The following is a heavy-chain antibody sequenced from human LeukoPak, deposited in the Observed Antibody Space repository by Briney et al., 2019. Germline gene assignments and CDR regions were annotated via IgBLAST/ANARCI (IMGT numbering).Heavy chain of an antibody. V-gene: IGHV1-2*02. J-gene: IGHJ6*02. CDR3: ARGSGWYQYGMDV. Sequence: ASVTVSCKASGYTFTGYYMHWVRQAPGQGLEWMGWINPNSGGTNYAQKFQGGVTMTRDTSISTAYMELSRLISDDTAVYYCARGSGWYQYGMDVWGQGTTVTVSS. CDR1: GYTFTGYY. D-gene: IGHD6-19*01. CDR2: INPNSGGT.